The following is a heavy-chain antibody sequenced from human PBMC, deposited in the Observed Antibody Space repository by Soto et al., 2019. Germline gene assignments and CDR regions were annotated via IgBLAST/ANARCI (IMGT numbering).Heavy chain of an antibody. CDR3: ARRRPTGYYNY. CDR2: IGSSSSYT. J-gene: IGHJ4*02. D-gene: IGHD3-9*01. V-gene: IGHV3-11*05. CDR1: GFPFSDYY. Sequence: QVQLVESGGDLVKPGGSLRLSCAASGFPFSDYYMSWIRQAPRKGLEWVSSIGSSSSYTNYADSVKGRFTISRDNAKNSLYLQMNSLRAEDTAVYYCARRRPTGYYNYWGQGTLVTVSA.